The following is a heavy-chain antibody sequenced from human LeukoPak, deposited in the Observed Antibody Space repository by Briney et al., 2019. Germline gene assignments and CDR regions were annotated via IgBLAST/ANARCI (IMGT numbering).Heavy chain of an antibody. J-gene: IGHJ4*02. D-gene: IGHD7-27*01. V-gene: IGHV1-46*01. CDR3: ARFHLELGVDY. CDR1: GYTLTELS. CDR2: INPSGGST. Sequence: ASVKVSCKVSGYTLTELSMHWVRQAPGQGLEWMGIINPSGGSTSYAQKFQGRVTMTRDTSTSTVYMELSSLRSEDTAVYYCARFHLELGVDYWGQGTLVTVSS.